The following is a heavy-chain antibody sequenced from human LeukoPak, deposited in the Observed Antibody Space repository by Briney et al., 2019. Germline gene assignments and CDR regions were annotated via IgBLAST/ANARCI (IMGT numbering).Heavy chain of an antibody. CDR2: IYYSGST. V-gene: IGHV4-39*01. J-gene: IGHJ5*02. D-gene: IGHD6-19*01. CDR3: GRRAVAPLYNWFAP. Sequence: SETLSLTCTVSGGSISSSSYYWGWIRQPPGKGLEWIGSIYYSGSTYYNPSLKSRVTISVDTSKNQFSLKLSSVTAADTAVYYGGRRAVAPLYNWFAPGGQGPLATVS. CDR1: GGSISSSSYY.